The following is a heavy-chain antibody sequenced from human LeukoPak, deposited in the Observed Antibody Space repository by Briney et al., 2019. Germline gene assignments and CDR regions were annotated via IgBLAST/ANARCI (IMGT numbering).Heavy chain of an antibody. Sequence: SETLSLTCAVYGGSFSGFYWSWIRHVPGKGLEWIGEINYTGSTSYNPSLKSRVTISVDTSQNQFFLLLTSGTAADTTVYYCARVAGYLPTRWFDPWGQGTHVTVSS. CDR2: INYTGST. CDR1: GGSFSGFY. V-gene: IGHV4-34*01. J-gene: IGHJ5*02. CDR3: ARVAGYLPTRWFDP. D-gene: IGHD6-25*01.